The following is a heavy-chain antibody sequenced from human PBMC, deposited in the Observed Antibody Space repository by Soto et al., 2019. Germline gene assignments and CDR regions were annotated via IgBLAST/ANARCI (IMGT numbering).Heavy chain of an antibody. Sequence: QVQLQESGPGLVKPSQTLSLTCTVSGVSMSSGGYYWTWIRQHPGKGLEWIGYTYYSGSTYYNPSLKGRLTISVDTSKNQFSLRLSSVTAADTAVYYCAREDAGAFDIWGQGTMVTVSS. CDR1: GVSMSSGGYY. V-gene: IGHV4-31*03. CDR3: AREDAGAFDI. D-gene: IGHD3-10*01. J-gene: IGHJ3*02. CDR2: TYYSGST.